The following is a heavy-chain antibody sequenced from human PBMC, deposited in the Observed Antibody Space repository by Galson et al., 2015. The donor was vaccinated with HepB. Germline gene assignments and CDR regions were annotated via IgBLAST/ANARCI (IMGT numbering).Heavy chain of an antibody. V-gene: IGHV1-69*04. CDR2: IVPIMDKT. D-gene: IGHD6-19*01. CDR3: ARVRSGGGIAVAGTLDV. Sequence: SVKVSCKASGDTLDYYPITWVRQAPGQGLEWMGRIVPIMDKTNYAQKFQDRVTITVDKSTNTAYMELSSLRFEDTAVYYCARVRSGGGIAVAGTLDVWGQGTTVTVSS. J-gene: IGHJ6*02. CDR1: GDTLDYYP.